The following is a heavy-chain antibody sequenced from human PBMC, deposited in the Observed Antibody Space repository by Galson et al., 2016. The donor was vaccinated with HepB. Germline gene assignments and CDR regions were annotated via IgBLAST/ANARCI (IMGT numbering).Heavy chain of an antibody. V-gene: IGHV1-18*01. CDR3: ARRGQGVAILTGYLPGEWYFYL. D-gene: IGHD3-9*01. J-gene: IGHJ2*01. CDR2: IGAYNGNT. Sequence: SVKVSCKASGYTFTSYGINWVRQAPGQGLEWMGWIGAYNGNTNYAQKLQGRVTMTTDTSTSTAYMELRSLRSDDTAVYYCARRGQGVAILTGYLPGEWYFYLWGRGTLVTVSS. CDR1: GYTFTSYG.